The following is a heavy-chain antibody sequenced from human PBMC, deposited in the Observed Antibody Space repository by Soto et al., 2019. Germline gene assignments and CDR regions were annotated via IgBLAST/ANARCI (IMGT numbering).Heavy chain of an antibody. D-gene: IGHD1-20*01. CDR1: GDTFTKYA. Sequence: QVQLVQSGAEVKKPGSSVKVSCKASGDTFTKYAISWVRQAPGQGLEWMGGILHMLGTPNYAHKFQGRVTLTADESTSTDYMELSSLRSEDTAVYYCAKYDDLTATTSYHYYAMDVWGQGTTVTVSS. J-gene: IGHJ6*02. CDR2: ILHMLGTP. CDR3: AKYDDLTATTSYHYYAMDV. V-gene: IGHV1-69*01.